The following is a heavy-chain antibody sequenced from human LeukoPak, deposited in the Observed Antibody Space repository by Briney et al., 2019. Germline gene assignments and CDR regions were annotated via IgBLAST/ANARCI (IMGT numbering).Heavy chain of an antibody. CDR1: GGSISSGGYY. V-gene: IGHV4-31*03. Sequence: SSETLSLTCTVSGGSISSGGYYWSWIRQHPGKGLEWIGYIYYSGSTYYNPSLKSRVTISVDTSKNQFSLRLNSVTAADTAVYYCARIGDSSGYAYDAFDIWGQGTMVTVSS. CDR3: ARIGDSSGYAYDAFDI. J-gene: IGHJ3*02. CDR2: IYYSGST. D-gene: IGHD3-22*01.